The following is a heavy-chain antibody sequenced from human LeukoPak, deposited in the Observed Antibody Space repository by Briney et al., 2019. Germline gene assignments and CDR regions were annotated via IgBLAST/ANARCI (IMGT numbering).Heavy chain of an antibody. Sequence: GGSLRLSCAASGFAFNTYWMSLVRQAPGKGLEWVANIKQDGSEKYYADSVKGRFTISRDNSKNTLYLQMNSLRAEDTAVYYCARGGDIVVVPAAMSLDYWGQGTLVTVSS. CDR1: GFAFNTYW. CDR3: ARGGDIVVVPAAMSLDY. D-gene: IGHD2-2*01. V-gene: IGHV3-7*02. J-gene: IGHJ4*02. CDR2: IKQDGSEK.